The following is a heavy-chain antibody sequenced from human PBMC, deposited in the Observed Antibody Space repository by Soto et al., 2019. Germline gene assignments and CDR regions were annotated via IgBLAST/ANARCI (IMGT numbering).Heavy chain of an antibody. V-gene: IGHV3-66*01. CDR1: GFTVSSNY. J-gene: IGHJ3*01. CDR3: ARSLGWRDTFNV. Sequence: GGSLRLSCEASGFTVSSNYMSWVRQAPGKGLEWVPVIYSGGSTYYADSVKGRFTISRDNSKNTLYLQLNSLRAEDTAVYFCARSLGWRDTFNVWGQGTMVTVSS. CDR2: IYSGGST. D-gene: IGHD6-19*01.